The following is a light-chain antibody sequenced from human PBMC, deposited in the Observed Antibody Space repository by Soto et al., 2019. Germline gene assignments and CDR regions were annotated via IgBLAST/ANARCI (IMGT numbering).Light chain of an antibody. V-gene: IGKV3-20*01. CDR3: QQYGNWPPLT. Sequence: EIVLTQSPGTLSLSPGERATLSCRASQSVSSSYLAWYQQKPGQAPRLLIYGASSRATGIPDRFSGSGSGTDFTLTISRLEPEDFAVFYCQQYGNWPPLTFGGGTKVDIK. CDR1: QSVSSSY. CDR2: GAS. J-gene: IGKJ4*01.